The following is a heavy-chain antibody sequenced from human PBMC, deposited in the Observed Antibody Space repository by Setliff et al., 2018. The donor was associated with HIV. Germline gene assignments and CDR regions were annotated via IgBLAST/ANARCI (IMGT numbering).Heavy chain of an antibody. Sequence: SETLSLTCSVSGASLQSYYWSWIRQPAGKGLQWIGRIYYVGWSKYNPSLEDRVTMSVDTSKNQFSLKLSSVTAANTAVYYCARGIGTRYNYYMDVWGIGTTVTVSS. J-gene: IGHJ6*03. CDR2: IYYVGWS. V-gene: IGHV4-4*07. CDR1: GASLQSYY. CDR3: ARGIGTRYNYYMDV. D-gene: IGHD1-20*01.